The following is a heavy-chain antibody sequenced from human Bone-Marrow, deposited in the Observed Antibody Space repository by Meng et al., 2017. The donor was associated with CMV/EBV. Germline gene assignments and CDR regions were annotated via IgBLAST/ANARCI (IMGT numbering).Heavy chain of an antibody. J-gene: IGHJ4*02. CDR2: ISSSSYI. CDR3: ARIAVAGDFDY. D-gene: IGHD6-19*01. V-gene: IGHV3-69-1*01. Sequence: GGSLRLSCAASGFTFSSYDMHWVRQATGKGLEWVSSISSSSYIYYADSVKGRFTISRDNAKNSLYLQMNSLRAEDTAVYYCARIAVAGDFDYWGQGTLVTVSS. CDR1: GFTFSSYD.